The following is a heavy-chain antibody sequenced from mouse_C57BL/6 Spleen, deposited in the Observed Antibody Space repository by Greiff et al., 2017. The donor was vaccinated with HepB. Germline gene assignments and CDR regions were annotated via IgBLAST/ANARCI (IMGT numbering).Heavy chain of an antibody. J-gene: IGHJ2*01. CDR3: ARDWDTPYYFDY. Sequence: DVKLVESGGGLVKPGGSLKLSCAASGFTFSDYGMHWVRQAPEKGLEWVAYSSSGSSTIYYADTVKGRFTISRDNAKNTLFLQMTSLRSEDTAMYYCARDWDTPYYFDYWGQGTTLTVSS. CDR2: SSSGSSTI. CDR1: GFTFSDYG. V-gene: IGHV5-17*01. D-gene: IGHD4-1*01.